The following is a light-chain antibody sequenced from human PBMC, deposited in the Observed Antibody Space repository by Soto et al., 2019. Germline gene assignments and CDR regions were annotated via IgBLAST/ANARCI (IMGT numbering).Light chain of an antibody. CDR1: QSIRSY. V-gene: IGKV1-39*01. CDR3: QQSYSTPPWT. Sequence: DIQLTQSPSSLSASVGDKVTITCRASQSIRSYLNWVQQKPGKPPKLLIYDASSLQTGVPSRFSGSGSGTDFSLTISSLQPEDFATYYCQQSYSTPPWTFGQGTKVEIK. CDR2: DAS. J-gene: IGKJ1*01.